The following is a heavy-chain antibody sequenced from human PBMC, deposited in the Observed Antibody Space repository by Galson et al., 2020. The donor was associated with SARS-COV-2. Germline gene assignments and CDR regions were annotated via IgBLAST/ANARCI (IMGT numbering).Heavy chain of an antibody. CDR1: GGSISSSSYY. Sequence: SETLSLTCTVSGGSISSSSYYWGWIRQPPGKGLEWIGSIYYSGSTYYNPSLKSRVTISVDTSKNQFSLKLSSVTAADTAVYYCARHLTAVAVKGAYYFDYWGQGTLVTVSS. D-gene: IGHD6-19*01. J-gene: IGHJ4*02. CDR3: ARHLTAVAVKGAYYFDY. CDR2: IYYSGST. V-gene: IGHV4-39*01.